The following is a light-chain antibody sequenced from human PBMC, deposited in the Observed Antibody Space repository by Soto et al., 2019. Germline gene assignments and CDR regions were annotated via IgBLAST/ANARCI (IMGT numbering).Light chain of an antibody. CDR1: QSVSTY. Sequence: DIVLTQSPATLSLSPGERATLSCRASQSVSTYLAWYQQKPGQAPRLLIFDASNWATGVPARFSGSGSGTDFTLSISSLEPEDFEVYYCHLRNNWVTFGQGTRLDIK. CDR2: DAS. J-gene: IGKJ5*01. V-gene: IGKV3-11*01. CDR3: HLRNNWVT.